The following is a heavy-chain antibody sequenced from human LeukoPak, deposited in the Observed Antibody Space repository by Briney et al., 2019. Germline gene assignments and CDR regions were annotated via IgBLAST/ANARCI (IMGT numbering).Heavy chain of an antibody. CDR3: ARERRDSSGWYYFDY. D-gene: IGHD6-19*01. CDR1: GFTFSSYA. J-gene: IGHJ4*02. CDR2: ISSNGGST. Sequence: PGGSLRLSCAASGFTFSSYAMHWVRQAPGKGLEYVSAISSNGGSTYYANSVKGGFTISRDNSKNTLYLQMGSLRAEDMAVYYCARERRDSSGWYYFDYWGQGTLVTVSS. V-gene: IGHV3-64*01.